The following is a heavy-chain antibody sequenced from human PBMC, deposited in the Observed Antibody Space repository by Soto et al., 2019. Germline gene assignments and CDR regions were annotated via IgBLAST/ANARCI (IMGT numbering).Heavy chain of an antibody. J-gene: IGHJ3*02. D-gene: IGHD3-10*01. CDR2: INPNSGGT. CDR3: ARDRVRGAGAHSGI. CDR1: GYTFTGYY. Sequence: ASAKVSCKASGYTFTGYYMHWVRQAPGQGLEWMGWINPNSGGTNYAQKFQGWVTMTRDTSISTAYMELSRLRSDDTAVYYCARDRVRGAGAHSGIWGQGTMVTGSS. V-gene: IGHV1-2*04.